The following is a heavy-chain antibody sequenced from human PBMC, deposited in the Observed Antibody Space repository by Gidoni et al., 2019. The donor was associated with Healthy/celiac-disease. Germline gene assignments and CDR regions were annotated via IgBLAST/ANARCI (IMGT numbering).Heavy chain of an antibody. CDR3: ARDRADIVVVPAAIPYSSSPDY. J-gene: IGHJ4*02. D-gene: IGHD2-2*02. Sequence: EVQLVESGGGLVQPGGSLRLSCAASGFTFSSYWMHWVRQAPGKGLVWVSRINSDGSSTSYADSVKGRFTISRDNAKNTLYLQMNSLRAEDTAVYYCARDRADIVVVPAAIPYSSSPDYWGQGTLVTVSS. CDR2: INSDGSST. V-gene: IGHV3-74*01. CDR1: GFTFSSYW.